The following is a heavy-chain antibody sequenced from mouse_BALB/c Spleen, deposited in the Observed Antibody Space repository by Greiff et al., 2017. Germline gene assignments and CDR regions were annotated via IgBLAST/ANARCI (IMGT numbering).Heavy chain of an antibody. D-gene: IGHD2-2*01. J-gene: IGHJ1*01. CDR3: ARWRGYDVDWYFDV. Sequence: VQLVESGPGLVAPSQSLSITCTVSGFSLTSYGVHWVRQPPGKGLEWLGVIWAGGSTNYNSALMSRLSISKDNSKSQVFLKMNSLQTDDTAMYYCARWRGYDVDWYFDVWGAGTTVTVSS. CDR1: GFSLTSYG. CDR2: IWAGGST. V-gene: IGHV2-9*02.